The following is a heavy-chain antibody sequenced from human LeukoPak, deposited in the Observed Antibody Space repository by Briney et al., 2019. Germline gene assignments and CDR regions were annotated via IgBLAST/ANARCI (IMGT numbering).Heavy chain of an antibody. CDR3: ARYYGSGSYVTGAMDV. Sequence: QSGGSLRLSCAASGITFSSYEMSWVRQAPGKGLEWLSYISTGGSTTHYADSVKGRFTMSRDNVKNSLYLQMNSLRAEDTAVYYCARYYGSGSYVTGAMDVWGQGTTVTVSS. D-gene: IGHD3-10*01. CDR1: GITFSSYE. V-gene: IGHV3-48*03. J-gene: IGHJ6*02. CDR2: ISTGGSTT.